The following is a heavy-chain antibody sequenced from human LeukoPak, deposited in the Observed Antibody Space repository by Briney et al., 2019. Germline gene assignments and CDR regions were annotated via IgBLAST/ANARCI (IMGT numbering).Heavy chain of an antibody. CDR3: ARGGQQLVPLYREFDY. Sequence: GGSLRLSCAASGFTFSSYSMNWVRQAPGKGLEWVSSISSSSSYIYYADSVKGRFTISRDNAKNSLYLQMNSLRAEDTAVYYCARGGQQLVPLYREFDYWGQGTLVTVSS. CDR1: GFTFSSYS. V-gene: IGHV3-21*01. D-gene: IGHD6-13*01. J-gene: IGHJ4*02. CDR2: ISSSSSYI.